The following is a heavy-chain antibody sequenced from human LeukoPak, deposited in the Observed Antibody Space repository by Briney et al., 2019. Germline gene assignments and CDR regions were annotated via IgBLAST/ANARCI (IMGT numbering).Heavy chain of an antibody. D-gene: IGHD2-15*01. CDR1: GGSITSYY. CDR2: ICASGST. V-gene: IGHV4-4*07. J-gene: IGHJ2*01. CDR3: AREVWWFRYFDL. Sequence: PSETLSLTCTVSGGSITSYYWSWIRRPAGKGLKWIGRICASGSTNYNPSLKSRLTMSVDTSKNQFSLKLSSVTAADTAVYYCAREVWWFRYFDLWGRGTLVTVSS.